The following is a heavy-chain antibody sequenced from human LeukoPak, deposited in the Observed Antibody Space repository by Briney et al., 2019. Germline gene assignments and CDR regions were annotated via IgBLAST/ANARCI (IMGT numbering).Heavy chain of an antibody. D-gene: IGHD4/OR15-4a*01. CDR1: GFTFSSYG. CDR2: ISATGGTT. CDR3: AKDKLRGLNTFRRPYYFDY. V-gene: IGHV3-23*01. Sequence: GGTLRLSCAASGFTFSSYGMSWVRQAPGKGLEWVSAISATGGTTYYADSVKGRFTISRDNSKNTLYLQMNSLRAEDTALYYCAKDKLRGLNTFRRPYYFDYWGQGTLVTVSS. J-gene: IGHJ4*02.